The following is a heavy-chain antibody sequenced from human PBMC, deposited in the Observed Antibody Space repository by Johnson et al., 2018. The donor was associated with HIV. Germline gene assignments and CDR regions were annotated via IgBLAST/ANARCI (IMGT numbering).Heavy chain of an antibody. CDR1: GFSFDDYA. Sequence: QLVESGGGLVQPGRSLRLSCAASGFSFDDYAMHWVRQAPGKGLEWVSGISWNSDGSSTSYAAPVKGRFPISRDNAKNTLYLQMNSLRAEDTAVYYCARKVVVVAAAAGDAFDIWGQGTMVTVSS. V-gene: IGHV3-9*01. D-gene: IGHD2-15*01. CDR3: ARKVVVVAAAAGDAFDI. CDR2: ISWNSDGSST. J-gene: IGHJ3*02.